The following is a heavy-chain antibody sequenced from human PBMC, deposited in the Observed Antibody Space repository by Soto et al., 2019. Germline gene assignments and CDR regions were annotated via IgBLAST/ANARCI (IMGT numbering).Heavy chain of an antibody. CDR2: IYPSDSDT. CDR3: ARPRDNSRAYFAF. CDR1: GYKILNHG. J-gene: IGHJ4*02. V-gene: IGHV5-51*01. Sequence: GESLKISCNGSGYKILNHGSAWVRQMPGKGLEWMGIIYPSDSDTRYSPSFQGQVTFSADKSTSTAFLQWHTLKASDTAMYYCARPRDNSRAYFAFWGQRTLVTVSS.